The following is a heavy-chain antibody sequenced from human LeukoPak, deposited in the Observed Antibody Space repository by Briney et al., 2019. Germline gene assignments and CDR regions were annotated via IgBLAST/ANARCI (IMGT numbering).Heavy chain of an antibody. CDR2: IYSGGST. D-gene: IGHD6-19*01. CDR1: GFTVSSNY. J-gene: IGHJ5*02. V-gene: IGHV3-66*01. Sequence: PGGSLRLSCAASGFTVSSNYMSWVRQAPGKGLEWVSTIYSGGSTYYADSVKGRFTISRDNSKNTLYLQMNSLRAEDTAVYFCARGEGSGWFSRKWFDPWGQGTLVTVSS. CDR3: ARGEGSGWFSRKWFDP.